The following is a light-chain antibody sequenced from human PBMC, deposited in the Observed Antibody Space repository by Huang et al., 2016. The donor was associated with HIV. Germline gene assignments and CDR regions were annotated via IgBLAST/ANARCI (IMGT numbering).Light chain of an antibody. CDR2: AAS. J-gene: IGKJ1*01. Sequence: MTQSPPSLSASIGDRVTLTCRASRDISTFLAWYQQKPGKPPRLLSYAASILHSGVPSRFSGGGSGTNFTLTVSSLQPEDVANYYCQKYDSAPRTFGQGTKLEL. CDR3: QKYDSAPRT. CDR1: RDISTF. V-gene: IGKV1-27*01.